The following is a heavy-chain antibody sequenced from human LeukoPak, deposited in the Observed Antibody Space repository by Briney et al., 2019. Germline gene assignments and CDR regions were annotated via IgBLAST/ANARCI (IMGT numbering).Heavy chain of an antibody. J-gene: IGHJ3*01. CDR3: AKGTTVTSAFGF. CDR2: ISRNSGSI. Sequence: PGRSLRLSCAASGFTFDDYAMHWVRQAPGKGLEWVSWISRNSGSIGYADSVKGRFTISRDNAKNSLYLQMNSLRAEDTALYYCAKGTTVTSAFGFWGQGTMVTVSS. V-gene: IGHV3-9*01. CDR1: GFTFDDYA. D-gene: IGHD4-17*01.